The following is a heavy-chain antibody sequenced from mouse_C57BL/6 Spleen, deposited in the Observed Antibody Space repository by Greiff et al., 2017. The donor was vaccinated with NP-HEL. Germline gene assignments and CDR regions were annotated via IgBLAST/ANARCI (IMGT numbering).Heavy chain of an antibody. Sequence: VKLVESGPGLVAPSQSLSITCTVSGFSLTSYGVDWVRQSPGKGLEWLGVIWGVGSTNYNSALKSRLSISKDNSKSQVFLKMNSLQTDDTAMYYCARELTGTRAMDYWGQGTTVTVSS. D-gene: IGHD4-1*01. CDR2: IWGVGST. J-gene: IGHJ4*01. V-gene: IGHV2-6*01. CDR3: ARELTGTRAMDY. CDR1: GFSLTSYG.